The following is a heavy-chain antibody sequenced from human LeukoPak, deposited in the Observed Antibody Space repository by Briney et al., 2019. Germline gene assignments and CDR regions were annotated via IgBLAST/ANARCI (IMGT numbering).Heavy chain of an antibody. D-gene: IGHD3-10*01. CDR2: IKQDESEK. J-gene: IGHJ6*03. Sequence: GGSLRLSCEASGFSFSSYWMTWVRQPPGKGPAWVANIKQDESEKYSVDSVKGRFTISRDNAKNSVYLHMNSLRAEDTALYYCARLSAYYYGSYFYYYMDVWGKGTTVTVSS. V-gene: IGHV3-7*01. CDR1: GFSFSSYW. CDR3: ARLSAYYYGSYFYYYMDV.